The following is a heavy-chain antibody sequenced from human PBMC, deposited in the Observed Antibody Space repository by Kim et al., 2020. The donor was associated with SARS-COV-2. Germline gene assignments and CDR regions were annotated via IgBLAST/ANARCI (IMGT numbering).Heavy chain of an antibody. CDR1: GFTFSGYW. Sequence: GGSLRLSCEASGFTFSGYWMTWVRQAPGKGLEWVDTIKQDGSLKYLVDSVRGRFTISRDNVQSSLYLQMDSLRAEDTAVYYCARDAPGYNSGRVDYWGQG. J-gene: IGHJ4*02. CDR3: ARDAPGYNSGRVDY. V-gene: IGHV3-7*01. D-gene: IGHD3-22*01. CDR2: IKQDGSLK.